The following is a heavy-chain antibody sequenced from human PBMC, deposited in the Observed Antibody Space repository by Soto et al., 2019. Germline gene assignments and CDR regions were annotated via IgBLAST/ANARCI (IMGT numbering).Heavy chain of an antibody. CDR3: ARAHYGDYHRFDY. J-gene: IGHJ4*02. CDR2: IYYSGST. Sequence: SETLSLTCTVSGGSISSYYWSWIRQPPGKGLEWIGYIYYSGSTNYNPSLKSRVTISVDTSKNQFSLKLSSVTAADTAVYYCARAHYGDYHRFDYWGQGTLVTVSS. V-gene: IGHV4-59*01. D-gene: IGHD4-17*01. CDR1: GGSISSYY.